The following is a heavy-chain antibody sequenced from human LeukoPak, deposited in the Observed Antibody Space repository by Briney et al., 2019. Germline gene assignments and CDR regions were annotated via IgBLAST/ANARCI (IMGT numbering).Heavy chain of an antibody. V-gene: IGHV4-4*07. Sequence: PSETLSLTCTVSGGSISSYYWSWVRQPAGKGLEWIGRIYTSGSTNYNPSLKSRVTISVDRSKNQFSLKLSSVTAADTAVYYCARTTVEYQLFYYFDYWGQGTLVTVSS. J-gene: IGHJ4*02. CDR2: IYTSGST. CDR3: ARTTVEYQLFYYFDY. D-gene: IGHD2-2*01. CDR1: GGSISSYY.